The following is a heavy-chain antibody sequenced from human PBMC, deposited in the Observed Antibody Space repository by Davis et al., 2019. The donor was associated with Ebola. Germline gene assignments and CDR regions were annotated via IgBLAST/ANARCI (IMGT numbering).Heavy chain of an antibody. CDR3: ARVGSGWYFDY. V-gene: IGHV4-4*02. J-gene: IGHJ4*02. CDR1: GGSIPSSNW. Sequence: SETLSLTCAVSGGSIPSSNWWRWVRQPPGKGLEWIGAIYHSGSTNYNPSLKSRVTIPVDKSKNQFSLKLSSVTAADTAVYYCARVGSGWYFDYWGQGTLVTVSS. D-gene: IGHD6-19*01. CDR2: IYHSGST.